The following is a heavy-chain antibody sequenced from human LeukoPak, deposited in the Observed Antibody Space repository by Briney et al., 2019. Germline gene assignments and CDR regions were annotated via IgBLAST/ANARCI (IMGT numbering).Heavy chain of an antibody. J-gene: IGHJ6*02. D-gene: IGHD3-10*01. CDR1: GFTFSNYV. CDR3: ARVFRITKTTGMDV. Sequence: GRSLRLSCVASGFTFSNYVMHWVRQAPGEGLEWVALISYDGSNENYADSVKGRFTISRDNSKNTLYLQMNSLRAEDTAVYHCARVFRITKTTGMDVWGQGTTVTVSS. CDR2: ISYDGSNE. V-gene: IGHV3-30-3*01.